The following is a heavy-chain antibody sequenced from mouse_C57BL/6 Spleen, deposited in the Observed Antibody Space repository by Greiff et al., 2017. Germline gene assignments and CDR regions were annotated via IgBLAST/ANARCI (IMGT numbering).Heavy chain of an antibody. CDR2: IYPRSGNT. Sequence: QVQLQQSGAELARPGASVKLSCKASGYTFTSYGISWVKQRTGQGLEWIGEIYPRSGNTYYNEKFKCKATLTADKSSSTAYMELRSLTSEDSAVYFCARRGAYYDYDGFAYWGQGTLVTVSA. D-gene: IGHD2-4*01. J-gene: IGHJ3*01. CDR3: ARRGAYYDYDGFAY. CDR1: GYTFTSYG. V-gene: IGHV1-81*01.